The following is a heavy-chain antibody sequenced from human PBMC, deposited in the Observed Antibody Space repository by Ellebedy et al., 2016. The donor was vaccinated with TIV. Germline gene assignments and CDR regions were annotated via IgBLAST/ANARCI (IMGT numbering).Heavy chain of an antibody. CDR1: GFSFSSYA. J-gene: IGHJ4*02. Sequence: GESLKISCAASGFSFSSYAMSWVRQAPGKGLEWVSGISGSGDSTSYADSVKGRFTISRDNSKNTLYLKMSGLGAEDTAVYYCARDPPILIMLVVADYWGQGTLVTVSS. D-gene: IGHD3-22*01. CDR2: ISGSGDST. CDR3: ARDPPILIMLVVADY. V-gene: IGHV3-23*01.